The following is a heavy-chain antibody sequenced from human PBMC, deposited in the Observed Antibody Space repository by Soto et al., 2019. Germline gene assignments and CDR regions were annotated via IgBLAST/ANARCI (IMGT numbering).Heavy chain of an antibody. Sequence: SLRLSCAASGFTFSGSAMHWVRQASGKGLEWVGRIRSKANSYATAYTASVKGRFTISRDDSKNTAYLQLNSLKTEDTAVYYCTKHPDYYDSSGYYKGGQGTLVTVSS. CDR2: IRSKANSYAT. V-gene: IGHV3-73*01. CDR1: GFTFSGSA. CDR3: TKHPDYYDSSGYYK. J-gene: IGHJ4*02. D-gene: IGHD3-22*01.